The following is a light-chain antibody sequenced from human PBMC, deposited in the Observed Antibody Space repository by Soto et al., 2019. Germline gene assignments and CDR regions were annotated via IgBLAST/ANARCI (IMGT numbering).Light chain of an antibody. Sequence: EIVWTQYPGTMSLSPGERSTLSCVASQSVSSSYLAGYQQKPGQAPRLLIYGASSRATGITDRFSGSGSGTDFPLTISRLEPEDFAVYYCQQYGSSPWTVGPGTKVEIK. CDR2: GAS. V-gene: IGKV3-20*01. CDR3: QQYGSSPWT. CDR1: QSVSSSY. J-gene: IGKJ1*01.